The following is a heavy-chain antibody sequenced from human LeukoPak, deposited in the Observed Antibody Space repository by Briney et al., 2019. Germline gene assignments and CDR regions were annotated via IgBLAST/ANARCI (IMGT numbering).Heavy chain of an antibody. CDR2: IIPIFGTE. J-gene: IGHJ4*02. Sequence: SVKVSCKASGGTFSSYAISWVRQAPGQGLEWMGGIIPIFGTENDAQKFQGRVTITADESTSTAYMELSSLRSEDTAVYYCARFGGYWSSTSCSSYFDYWGQGTLVTVSS. V-gene: IGHV1-69*01. CDR1: GGTFSSYA. CDR3: ARFGGYWSSTSCSSYFDY. D-gene: IGHD2-2*01.